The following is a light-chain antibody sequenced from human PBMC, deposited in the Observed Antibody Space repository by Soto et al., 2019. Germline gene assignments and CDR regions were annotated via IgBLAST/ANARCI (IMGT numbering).Light chain of an antibody. CDR2: DAS. CDR1: QSTGGW. V-gene: IGKV1-5*01. CDR3: LRYNSYPYT. Sequence: DIQMTQSPSTLSASVGDRVTITCRASQSTGGWLAWFQQKPGKAPKLLIYDASNLETGVPRRFSGSGAGTEFTLTISGLQPDDFASYYCLRYNSYPYTFGQGTKLEIK. J-gene: IGKJ2*01.